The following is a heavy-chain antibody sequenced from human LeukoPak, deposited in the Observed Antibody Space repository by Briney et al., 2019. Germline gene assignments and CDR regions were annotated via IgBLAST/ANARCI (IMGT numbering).Heavy chain of an antibody. D-gene: IGHD4-17*01. J-gene: IGHJ4*02. CDR2: IYYSGST. V-gene: IGHV4-59*01. CDR1: GGSISSYY. Sequence: KASETLSRTCTVSGGSISSYYWSWIRQPPGKGLEWIGYIYYSGSTNYNPSLKSRVTISVDTSKNQFSLKLSSVTAADTAVYYCARDFYGAFDYWGQGTLVTVSS. CDR3: ARDFYGAFDY.